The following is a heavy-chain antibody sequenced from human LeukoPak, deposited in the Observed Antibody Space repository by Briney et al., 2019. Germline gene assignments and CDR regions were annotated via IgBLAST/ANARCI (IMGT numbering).Heavy chain of an antibody. V-gene: IGHV4-34*01. CDR3: ARRRTYGSGSSDY. CDR1: GGSFSGYY. J-gene: IGHJ4*02. CDR2: INHSGST. D-gene: IGHD3-10*01. Sequence: SETLSLTCAVYGGSFSGYYWSWIRRPPGKGLEWIGEINHSGSTNYNPSLKSRVTISVDTSKNQFSLKLSSVTAADTAVYYCARRRTYGSGSSDYWGQGTLVTVSS.